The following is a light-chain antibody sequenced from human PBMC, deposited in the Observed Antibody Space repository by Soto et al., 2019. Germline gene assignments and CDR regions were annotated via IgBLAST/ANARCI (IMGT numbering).Light chain of an antibody. V-gene: IGKV1-39*01. Sequence: DIQMTQSPSSLSASVGDRVTITCRASQTISTYLNWYQQKPGKAPRLLIYDASSLLSGVPSRFSRSGSGTDFTLTIASLQPEDFSTYYCQQSDSTPYTVGQGTKVEI. J-gene: IGKJ2*01. CDR1: QTISTY. CDR2: DAS. CDR3: QQSDSTPYT.